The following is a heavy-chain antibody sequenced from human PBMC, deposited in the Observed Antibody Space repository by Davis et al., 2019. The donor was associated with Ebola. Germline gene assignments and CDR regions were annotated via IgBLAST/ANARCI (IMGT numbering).Heavy chain of an antibody. Sequence: AASVKVSCKASGYTFTSYGISWVRQAPGQGLEWMGGIIQIFGTANYAQKFQGRVTITADKSTSTAYMELSSLRSEDTAVYYCARVRVYSSSSYWFDPWGQGTLVTVSS. CDR1: GYTFTSYG. J-gene: IGHJ5*02. CDR3: ARVRVYSSSSYWFDP. CDR2: IIQIFGTA. D-gene: IGHD6-6*01. V-gene: IGHV1-69*06.